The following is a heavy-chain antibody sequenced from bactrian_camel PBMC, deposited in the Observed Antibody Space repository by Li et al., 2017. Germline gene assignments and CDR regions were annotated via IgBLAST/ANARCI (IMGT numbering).Heavy chain of an antibody. CDR1: GFTFSLYY. CDR2: IYSDGSKT. V-gene: IGHV3-2*01. D-gene: IGHD3*01. Sequence: HVQLVESGGGLVQPGGSLRLSCGAFGFTFSLYYMSWVRQAPGKGLEWVSSIYSDGSKTLYADSVKGRFTISRDNAKGTLYLQMNSLKIEDTAVYYCALGSSRQATMTARGKGTQVTVS. J-gene: IGHJ4*01.